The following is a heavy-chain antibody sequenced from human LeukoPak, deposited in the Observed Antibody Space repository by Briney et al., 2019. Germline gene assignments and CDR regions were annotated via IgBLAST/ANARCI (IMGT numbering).Heavy chain of an antibody. CDR1: GYSFTTYW. V-gene: IGHV5-51*01. J-gene: IGHJ4*02. Sequence: KLGESLKISCKGSGYSFTTYWIGWVRQMPGKGLEWVGIIYPGDSDIRYSPSFQGQVTMSVDKSISTAYLQWTSLKASDTAMYYCARRQGCSSTSCPPDYWGQGTLVTVSS. CDR3: ARRQGCSSTSCPPDY. D-gene: IGHD2-2*01. CDR2: IYPGDSDI.